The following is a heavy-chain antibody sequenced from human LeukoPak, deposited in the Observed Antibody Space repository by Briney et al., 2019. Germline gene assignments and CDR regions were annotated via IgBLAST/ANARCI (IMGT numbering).Heavy chain of an antibody. CDR3: ARAETTMVRGVTEYFDY. CDR2: INPSGGST. Sequence: ASVKVSCKASGYTFTSYYMHWVRQAPGQGLEWMGIINPSGGSTSYAQKFQGRVTMTRDMSTSTVYMELSSLRSEDTAVYYCARAETTMVRGVTEYFDYWGQGTLVTVPS. J-gene: IGHJ4*02. CDR1: GYTFTSYY. V-gene: IGHV1-46*01. D-gene: IGHD3-10*01.